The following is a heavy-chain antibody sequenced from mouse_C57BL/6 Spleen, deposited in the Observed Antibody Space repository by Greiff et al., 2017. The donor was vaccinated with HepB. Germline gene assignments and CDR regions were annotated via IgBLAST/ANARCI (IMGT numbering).Heavy chain of an antibody. CDR2: IDPNSGGT. V-gene: IGHV1-72*01. J-gene: IGHJ2*01. Sequence: VQLQQPGAELVKPGASVKLSCKASGYTFTSYWMHWVKQRPGRGLEWIGRIDPNSGGTKYNEKFKSKATLTVDKTSSTAYMQLSSLTSEDSAVYYCARSVPACYSNDYFDYWGQGTTLTVSS. CDR1: GYTFTSYW. CDR3: ARSVPACYSNDYFDY. D-gene: IGHD2-5*01.